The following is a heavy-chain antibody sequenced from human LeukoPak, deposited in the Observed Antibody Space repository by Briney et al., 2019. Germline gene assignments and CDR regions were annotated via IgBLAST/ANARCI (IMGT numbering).Heavy chain of an antibody. CDR2: INHSGST. J-gene: IGHJ4*02. Sequence: SETLSLTCAVYGGSFSGYYWSWIRQPPGKGLEWIGEINHSGSTSYNPSPKSRVTISVDTSKNQFSLKLSSVTAADTAVYYCARGRVIVVVVAVLAAYFDYWGQGTLVTVSS. V-gene: IGHV4-34*01. D-gene: IGHD2-15*01. CDR1: GGSFSGYY. CDR3: ARGRVIVVVVAVLAAYFDY.